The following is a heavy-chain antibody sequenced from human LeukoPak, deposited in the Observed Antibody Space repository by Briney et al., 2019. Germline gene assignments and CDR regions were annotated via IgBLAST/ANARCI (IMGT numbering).Heavy chain of an antibody. CDR2: IKSDGST. CDR1: GFTFSSYW. CDR3: ARAPSEIGGYYPEYFRH. J-gene: IGHJ1*01. V-gene: IGHV3-74*01. Sequence: PGGSLRLSCAASGFTFSSYWMHWVRQAPGKGLGCVSRIKSDGSTRYADSVKGRFTVSRDNAKNTVSLQMNSLRAEDTGVYYCARAPSEIGGYYPEYFRHWGQGTLVIVSS. D-gene: IGHD3-22*01.